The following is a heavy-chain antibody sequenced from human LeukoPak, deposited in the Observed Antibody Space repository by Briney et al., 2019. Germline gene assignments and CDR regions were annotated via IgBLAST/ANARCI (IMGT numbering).Heavy chain of an antibody. CDR3: AREATWGEWYFDH. CDR2: ITSSSAYI. V-gene: IGHV3-21*06. J-gene: IGHJ4*02. D-gene: IGHD3-3*01. Sequence: GGSLRLSCAASGFTFSSYSMHWVRQAPGKGLEWVSSITSSSAYIYYADSVKGRFTISRDNAKNSLYLQMNSLRAEDTAVYYCAREATWGEWYFDHWGQGTPVTVSS. CDR1: GFTFSSYS.